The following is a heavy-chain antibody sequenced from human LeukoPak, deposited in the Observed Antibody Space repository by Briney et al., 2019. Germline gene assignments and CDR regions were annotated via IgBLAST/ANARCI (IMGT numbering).Heavy chain of an antibody. V-gene: IGHV1-2*06. CDR2: INPNSGGT. J-gene: IGHJ4*02. CDR1: GYTFTGYF. D-gene: IGHD7-27*01. Sequence: TSVKVSCKASGYTFTGYFMHWVRQAPGQGLEWMGRINPNSGGTNYAQKFQGRVTMTRDTSISTAYMELSGLRSDDTAVYYCARDLSSTSNWELDYWGQGTLVIVSS. CDR3: ARDLSSTSNWELDY.